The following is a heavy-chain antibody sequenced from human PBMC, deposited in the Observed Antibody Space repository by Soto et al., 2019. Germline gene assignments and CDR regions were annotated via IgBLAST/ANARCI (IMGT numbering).Heavy chain of an antibody. J-gene: IGHJ5*02. Sequence: EVQLVESGGGLAQPGWSRRLSCAASGFNFDDHAMHWVRQTPGKGLEWVSGISWNSVTINYADSIKGRFTISRDNAKRTLSLQMNNLRPADTAMYFCVRSSGSQPRAGWFDPWGQGTLVTVS. V-gene: IGHV3-9*01. CDR3: VRSSGSQPRAGWFDP. D-gene: IGHD1-26*01. CDR2: ISWNSVTI. CDR1: GFNFDDHA.